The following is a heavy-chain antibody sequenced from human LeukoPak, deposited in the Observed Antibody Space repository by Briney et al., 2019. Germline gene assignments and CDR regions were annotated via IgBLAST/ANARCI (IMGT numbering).Heavy chain of an antibody. V-gene: IGHV4-39*01. CDR1: GGSSSSSDYY. J-gene: IGHJ3*02. D-gene: IGHD3-10*01. CDR2: IYYSGST. CDR3: ARQAYYYGSGSYGAFDI. Sequence: KTSETLSLTCTVSGGSSSSSDYYWGWIRQPPGKGLEWIGSIYYSGSTYYNPSLKSRVTISVDTSKNQFSLKLSSVTAADTAVYYCARQAYYYGSGSYGAFDIWGQGTMVTVSS.